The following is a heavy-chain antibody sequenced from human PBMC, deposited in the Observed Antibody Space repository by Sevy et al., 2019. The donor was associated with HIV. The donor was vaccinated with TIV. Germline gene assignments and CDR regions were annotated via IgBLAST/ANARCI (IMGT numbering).Heavy chain of an antibody. CDR2: TYYRSKWYN. CDR3: ARDGGSYENWFDP. D-gene: IGHD1-26*01. CDR1: GDCVSSNSAA. V-gene: IGHV6-1*01. J-gene: IGHJ5*02. Sequence: SETLSLTCAISGDCVSSNSAAWNWISQSPSRGLEWLGRTYYRSKWYNDYAVSVKSRITINPDTSKNQFSLQLNSVTPEDTAVYYCARDGGSYENWFDPWGQGTLVTVSS.